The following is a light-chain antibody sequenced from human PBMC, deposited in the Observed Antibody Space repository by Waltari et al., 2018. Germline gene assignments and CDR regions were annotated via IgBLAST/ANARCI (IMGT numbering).Light chain of an antibody. Sequence: DIQMTQSPSTLSASVGDSASLTCRASQSIGRWLAWYQKRPGQVPKLLIYKASTLESGVPSRFSGSGSGTEFTLTISSLQTDDFATYFCHNYDSFPWTFGQGTKVEIK. J-gene: IGKJ1*01. V-gene: IGKV1-5*03. CDR3: HNYDSFPWT. CDR1: QSIGRW. CDR2: KAS.